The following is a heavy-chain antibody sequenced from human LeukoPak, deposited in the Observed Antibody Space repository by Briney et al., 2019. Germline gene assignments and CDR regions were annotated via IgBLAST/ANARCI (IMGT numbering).Heavy chain of an antibody. Sequence: PGGSLRLSCAASGFTFSSYSMNWARQAPGKGLQWVSYISDSGAAMYYADSVKGRFTISRDNAKNSLYLQMNSLRDGDTAVYYCARDSTNSFDYWGQGALVTVSS. CDR1: GFTFSSYS. CDR2: ISDSGAAM. CDR3: ARDSTNSFDY. J-gene: IGHJ4*02. V-gene: IGHV3-48*02.